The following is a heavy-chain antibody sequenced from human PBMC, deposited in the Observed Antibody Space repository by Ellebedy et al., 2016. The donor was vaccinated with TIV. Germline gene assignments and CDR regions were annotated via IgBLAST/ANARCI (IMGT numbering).Heavy chain of an antibody. CDR1: RFTFSAYW. CDR3: ARDGAYGDYSPGYNGIDV. V-gene: IGHV3-7*03. D-gene: IGHD4-17*01. J-gene: IGHJ6*02. Sequence: GESLKISCAASRFTFSAYWMSWVRQAPGKGLEWVANINGDGSKKYSVDSVNGIFTISRDNGKNSVYLQMNRLRTEETALYYCARDGAYGDYSPGYNGIDVWGQGTTVTVSS. CDR2: INGDGSKK.